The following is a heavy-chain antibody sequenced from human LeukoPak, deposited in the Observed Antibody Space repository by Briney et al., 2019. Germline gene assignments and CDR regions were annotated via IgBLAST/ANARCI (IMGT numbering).Heavy chain of an antibody. D-gene: IGHD6-19*01. CDR3: ARDGLIAVAGHLYYYYMDV. J-gene: IGHJ6*03. CDR2: ISSNGGST. Sequence: GGSLRLSCAASGFTFSSYAMHWVRQAPGPGLEYVSAISSNGGSTSYATSVKGRFTISRDNSKTTLYLQMGSLRAEDMAVYYCARDGLIAVAGHLYYYYMDVWGKGTTVTISS. V-gene: IGHV3-64*01. CDR1: GFTFSSYA.